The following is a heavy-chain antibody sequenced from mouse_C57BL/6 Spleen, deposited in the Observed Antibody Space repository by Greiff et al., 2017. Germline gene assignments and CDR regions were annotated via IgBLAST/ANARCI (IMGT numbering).Heavy chain of an antibody. V-gene: IGHV1-53*01. J-gene: IGHJ4*01. Sequence: QVQLQQPGTELVKPGASVKLSCKASGYTFTSYWMHWVKQRPGQGLEWIGNINPSNGGTNYNEKFKSKATLTVDKSSSTAYMQLSSLTSEDSAVYYCARGETTVVARDYAMDYWGQGTSVTVSS. D-gene: IGHD1-1*01. CDR2: INPSNGGT. CDR1: GYTFTSYW. CDR3: ARGETTVVARDYAMDY.